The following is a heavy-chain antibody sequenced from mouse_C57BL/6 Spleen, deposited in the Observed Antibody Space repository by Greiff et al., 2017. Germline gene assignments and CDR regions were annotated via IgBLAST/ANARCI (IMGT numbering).Heavy chain of an antibody. V-gene: IGHV1-80*01. J-gene: IGHJ4*01. CDR1: GYAFSSYW. CDR3: ARSGSRDYAMDY. CDR2: IYPGDGDT. D-gene: IGHD3-1*01. Sequence: QVQLQQSGAELVKPGASVKISCKASGYAFSSYWMNWVKQRPGKGLEWIGQIYPGDGDTNYNGKFKGKATLTADKSSSTAYMQLSSLTSEDSAVYFCARSGSRDYAMDYGGQGTSVTVSS.